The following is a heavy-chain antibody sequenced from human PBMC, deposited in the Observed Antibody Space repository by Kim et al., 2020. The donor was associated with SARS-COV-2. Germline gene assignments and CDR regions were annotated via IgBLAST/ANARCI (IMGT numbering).Heavy chain of an antibody. Sequence: GGSLRLSCAASGFTFSSYAMHWVRQAPGKGLEWVAVISYDGSNKYYADSVKGRFTISRDNSKNTLYLQMNSLRAEDTAVYYCARARGGIYCYGMDVWGQGATVTVSS. D-gene: IGHD1-26*01. CDR3: ARARGGIYCYGMDV. CDR1: GFTFSSYA. V-gene: IGHV3-30-3*01. J-gene: IGHJ6*02. CDR2: ISYDGSNK.